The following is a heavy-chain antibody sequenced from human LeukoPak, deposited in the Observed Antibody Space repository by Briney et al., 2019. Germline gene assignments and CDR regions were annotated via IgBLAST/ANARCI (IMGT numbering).Heavy chain of an antibody. CDR3: ARGGYCGGDCYDNWFDP. CDR1: GGSISSYY. D-gene: IGHD2-21*02. Sequence: PSETLSLTCTVSGGSISSYYWSWIRQPAGKGLEWIGRIYTSGSTNYNPSLKSRVTMSVDTSKNRFSLKLSSVTAADTAVYYCARGGYCGGDCYDNWFDPWGQGTLVTVSS. V-gene: IGHV4-4*07. CDR2: IYTSGST. J-gene: IGHJ5*02.